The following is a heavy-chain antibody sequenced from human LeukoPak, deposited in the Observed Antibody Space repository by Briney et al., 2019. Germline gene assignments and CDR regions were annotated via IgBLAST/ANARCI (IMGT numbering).Heavy chain of an antibody. CDR3: AKVRTSHEYYYGMDV. Sequence: GGSLRLSCAASGFTFDDYAMHWVRQAPGKGLEWVSLISGDGGSTYYADSVKGRFTISRDNSKNSLYLQMNSLRTEDTALYYCAKVRTSHEYYYGMDVWGQGTTVTVSS. CDR1: GFTFDDYA. CDR2: ISGDGGST. J-gene: IGHJ6*02. V-gene: IGHV3-43*02. D-gene: IGHD4-17*01.